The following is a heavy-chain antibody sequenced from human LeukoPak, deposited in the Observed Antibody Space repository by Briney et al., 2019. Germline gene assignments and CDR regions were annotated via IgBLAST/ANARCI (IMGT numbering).Heavy chain of an antibody. V-gene: IGHV3-53*01. CDR2: IYSGGGT. D-gene: IGHD3-3*01. CDR3: AGYSSGYCLDY. J-gene: IGHJ4*02. CDR1: GINVSSSY. Sequence: GGSLRLSCAASGINVSSSYLSWVRQVPGKGLEWVSFIYSGGGTYSTDSVKGRFTISRDNSKNMLYLQMNSLRAEDTAVYYCAGYSSGYCLDYWGQGTLVTVSS.